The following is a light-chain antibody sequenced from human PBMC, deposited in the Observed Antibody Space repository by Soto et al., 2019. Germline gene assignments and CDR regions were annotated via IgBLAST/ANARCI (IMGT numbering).Light chain of an antibody. J-gene: IGKJ2*01. CDR1: PEISGNS. CDR2: GAS. V-gene: IGKV3-20*01. CDR3: QQYGTLPET. Sequence: EIVLTQSPGTLSLSPGERATLSCRASPEISGNSLAWYQWKPGQAPRLLIFGASTRAIGVADRFIGSGSGTDFTLTISRLEPEDFALYFCQQYGTLPETFGQGTKLEI.